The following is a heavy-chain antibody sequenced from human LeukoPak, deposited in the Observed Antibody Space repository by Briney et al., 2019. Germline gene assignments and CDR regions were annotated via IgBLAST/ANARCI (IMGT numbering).Heavy chain of an antibody. V-gene: IGHV3-30*18. CDR2: ISYDGSNK. J-gene: IGHJ4*02. D-gene: IGHD1-7*01. CDR3: AKDSAGWNYFY. Sequence: GGSLRLSCAASGFTFSSYGMHWVRQAPGKGLEWVAVISYDGSNKYYADSVKGRFTISRDNSKNTLYLQMNSLRAEDTAVYYCAKDSAGWNYFYWGQGTLVTASS. CDR1: GFTFSSYG.